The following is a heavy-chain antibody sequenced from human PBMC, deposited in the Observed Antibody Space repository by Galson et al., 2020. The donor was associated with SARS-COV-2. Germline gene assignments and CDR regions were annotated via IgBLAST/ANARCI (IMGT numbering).Heavy chain of an antibody. D-gene: IGHD3-22*01. Sequence: ASETLSLTCTVSGGSISSSSYYWGWIRQPPGKGLEWIGSIYYSGSTYYNPSLKSRVTISVDTSKNQFSLKLSSVTAADTAVYYCARERYYYDSSGYADGFYYYYGMDVWGQGTTVTVSS. CDR3: ARERYYYDSSGYADGFYYYYGMDV. V-gene: IGHV4-39*07. J-gene: IGHJ6*02. CDR1: GGSISSSSYY. CDR2: IYYSGST.